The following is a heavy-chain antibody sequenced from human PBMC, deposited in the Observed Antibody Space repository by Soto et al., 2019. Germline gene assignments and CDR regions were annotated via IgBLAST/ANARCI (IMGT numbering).Heavy chain of an antibody. CDR1: GFTFSSDW. CDR2: INTDGSDT. V-gene: IGHV3-74*01. D-gene: IGHD3-16*01. Sequence: GGSLRLSCAASGFTFSSDWMHWVRQAPGKGLVWVSRINTDGSDTSYADSVKGRFTISRDNAKNTLYLQMNSLRAEDTAVYYCESDRRGSHTYFAYWGRETRVTVSP. CDR3: ESDRRGSHTYFAY. J-gene: IGHJ4*02.